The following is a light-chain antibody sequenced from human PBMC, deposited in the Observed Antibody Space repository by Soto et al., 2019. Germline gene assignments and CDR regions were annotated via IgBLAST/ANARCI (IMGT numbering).Light chain of an antibody. CDR3: QQYNSYSQWT. CDR1: QSISKW. J-gene: IGKJ1*01. V-gene: IGKV1-5*01. CDR2: DAS. Sequence: DIQMTPSPSTLSASVVDRVTITCRASQSISKWLAWYEQKPGKAPKLLIYDASSLESGVPSRFSGSGSGTEFTLTITSLQPDDFATYYCQQYNSYSQWTFGQGTKVDIK.